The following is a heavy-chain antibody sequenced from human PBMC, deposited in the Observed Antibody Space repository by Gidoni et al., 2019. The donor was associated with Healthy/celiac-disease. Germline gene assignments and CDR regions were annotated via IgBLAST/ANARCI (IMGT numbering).Heavy chain of an antibody. V-gene: IGHV5-51*01. CDR1: GYSFPSYW. CDR2: IYPGDSDT. D-gene: IGHD3-3*01. J-gene: IGHJ3*02. CDR3: ARHPRDPLLEWLLGAFDI. Sequence: EVQLVQSGAEVKKPGASLKISCKGSGYSFPSYWIGWVRQMPGKGLEWMGIIYPGDSDTRYSPSFQGQVTISADKSISTAYLQWSSLKASDIAMYYCARHPRDPLLEWLLGAFDIWGQGTMVTVSS.